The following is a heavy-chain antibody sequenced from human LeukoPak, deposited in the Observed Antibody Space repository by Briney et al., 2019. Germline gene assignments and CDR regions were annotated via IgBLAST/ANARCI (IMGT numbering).Heavy chain of an antibody. V-gene: IGHV4-34*01. CDR2: INHSGST. CDR1: GGSFSGYY. Sequence: SETLSLTCAVYGGSFSGYYWSSIRQPPGKGLEWIGEINHSGSTNYNPSLKSRVTISVDTSKNQFSLKLSSVTAADTAVYYCARGVVVDYWGQGTLVTVSS. J-gene: IGHJ4*02. D-gene: IGHD2-2*01. CDR3: ARGVVVDY.